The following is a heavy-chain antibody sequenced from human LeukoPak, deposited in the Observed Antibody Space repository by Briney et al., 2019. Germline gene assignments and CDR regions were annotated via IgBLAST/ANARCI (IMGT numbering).Heavy chain of an antibody. CDR3: ARLAFYYDRSGPADWYFDL. CDR1: GDFIGSVS. V-gene: IGHV4-59*08. D-gene: IGHD3-22*01. Sequence: PSETLSLTCTVSGDFIGSVSWSWIRQPPGKGLECIGSLFHSGDTNYSPSFKSRLTISVDTSKKQLSLKLKSVTAADTAVYYCARLAFYYDRSGPADWYFDLWGRGTLVTVSS. CDR2: LFHSGDT. J-gene: IGHJ2*01.